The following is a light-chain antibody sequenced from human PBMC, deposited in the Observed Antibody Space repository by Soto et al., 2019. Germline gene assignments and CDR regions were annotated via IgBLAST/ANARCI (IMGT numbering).Light chain of an antibody. Sequence: QAVVTQPPSASGTPGQRVTISCSGSSSSIGSNSVSWYQQVPGTAPKLLVYRNNQRPSGVPDRFSGSKSGASASLAISGLQSEDEADFYCAAWDDSLNGWVFGGGTKLTVL. CDR2: RNN. V-gene: IGLV1-44*01. J-gene: IGLJ3*02. CDR1: SSSIGSNS. CDR3: AAWDDSLNGWV.